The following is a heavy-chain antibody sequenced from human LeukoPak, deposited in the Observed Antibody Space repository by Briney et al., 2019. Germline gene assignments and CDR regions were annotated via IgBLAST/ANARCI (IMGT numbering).Heavy chain of an antibody. Sequence: GGSLRLSCAASGFTVSSNYMSWVRQAPGEGLEWVSVIYSGGSTYYADSVKGRFTISRDNSKNTLYLQMNSLRAEDTAVYYCARDKDYYGSGSYSVYWGQGTLVTVSS. CDR1: GFTVSSNY. V-gene: IGHV3-66*01. CDR3: ARDKDYYGSGSYSVY. J-gene: IGHJ4*02. CDR2: IYSGGST. D-gene: IGHD3-10*01.